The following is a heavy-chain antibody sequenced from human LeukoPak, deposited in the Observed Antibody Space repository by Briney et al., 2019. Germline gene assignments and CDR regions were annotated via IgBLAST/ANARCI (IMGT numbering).Heavy chain of an antibody. J-gene: IGHJ4*02. Sequence: SETLSLTCAVYGGSFSGYYWSWIRQPPGKGLEWIGEINHSGSTNYNPSLKSRVTISVDTSKNQFSLTLSSVTAADTAVYYCARESGPHSGYSAWGQGTLVTVSS. CDR2: INHSGST. V-gene: IGHV4-34*01. CDR1: GGSFSGYY. D-gene: IGHD3-22*01. CDR3: ARESGPHSGYSA.